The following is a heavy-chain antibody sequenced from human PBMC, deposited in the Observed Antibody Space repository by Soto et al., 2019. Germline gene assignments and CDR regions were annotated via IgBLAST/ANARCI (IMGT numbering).Heavy chain of an antibody. CDR2: ISGSGDNT. J-gene: IGHJ4*02. CDR3: AISGTRFTNTYYSDYFEY. D-gene: IGHD1-26*01. Sequence: LRLSCAASGFTFSSYGMSWVRQAPGKGLEWVSGISGSGDNTYYAESVKGRFTISRINSKHTLFLQMNGLRAEDTALYYCAISGTRFTNTYYSDYFEYWGQGALVTVSS. V-gene: IGHV3-23*01. CDR1: GFTFSSYG.